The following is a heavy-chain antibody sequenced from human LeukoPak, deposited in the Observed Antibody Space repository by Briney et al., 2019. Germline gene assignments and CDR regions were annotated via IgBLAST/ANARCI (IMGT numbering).Heavy chain of an antibody. J-gene: IGHJ5*02. Sequence: GGSLRLSCAASGFTFSSYEMNWVRQAPGKGLEWVSYISSSGTSMYYADSVKGRFTISRDNSKNTLYLQMNSLRAEDTAVFYCARDDWGFDPWGQGALVTVSS. CDR2: ISSSGTSM. D-gene: IGHD2-21*01. V-gene: IGHV3-48*03. CDR1: GFTFSSYE. CDR3: ARDDWGFDP.